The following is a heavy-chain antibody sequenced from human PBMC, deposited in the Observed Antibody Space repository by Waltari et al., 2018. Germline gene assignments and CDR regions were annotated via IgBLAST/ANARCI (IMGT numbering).Heavy chain of an antibody. J-gene: IGHJ4*02. V-gene: IGHV3-23*01. CDR2: VGSSGAAT. CDR1: GFHFRDYA. D-gene: IGHD2-21*01. CDR3: AKRGAPGELWFFDY. Sequence: EVQLLESGGGLVQPGGSLRLTCPVSGFHFRDYAMTWVRQAPGKGLEWVALVGSSGAATYYADSVKGRFSISRDNSRNTLYLQMNSLRAEDTAMYYCAKRGAPGELWFFDYWGQGNLVTVSS.